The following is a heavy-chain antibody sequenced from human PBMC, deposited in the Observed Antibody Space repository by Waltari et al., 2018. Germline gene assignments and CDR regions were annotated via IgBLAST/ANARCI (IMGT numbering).Heavy chain of an antibody. Sequence: QVQLVQSGAEVKKPGASVKVSCKASGYPFPSYYMHWVRQAPGQGLEWMGIIDPSGGSTSYAQKFQGRVTMTRDTSTSTVYMELSSLRSEDTAVYYCASSPYYYYYMDVWGKGTTVTISS. V-gene: IGHV1-46*01. CDR1: GYPFPSYY. CDR2: IDPSGGST. CDR3: ASSPYYYYYMDV. J-gene: IGHJ6*03.